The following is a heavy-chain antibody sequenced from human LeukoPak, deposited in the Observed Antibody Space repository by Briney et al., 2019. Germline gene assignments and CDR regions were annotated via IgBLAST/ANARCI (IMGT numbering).Heavy chain of an antibody. CDR2: ITNDGSST. CDR3: AKAPQAWINPQRGYY. J-gene: IGHJ4*02. D-gene: IGHD2-2*03. CDR1: GLTFSSHW. V-gene: IGHV3-74*01. Sequence: QPGGSLRLSCAASGLTFSSHWMHWVRQAPGKGLVWVSRITNDGSSTTYADSVKGRFTISRDNAKNMLYLQVNSLRAEDTAVYYCAKAPQAWINPQRGYYWGQGTLVTVSS.